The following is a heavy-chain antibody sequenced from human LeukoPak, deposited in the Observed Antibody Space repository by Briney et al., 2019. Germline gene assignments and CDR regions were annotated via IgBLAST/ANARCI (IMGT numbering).Heavy chain of an antibody. V-gene: IGHV5-51*01. CDR2: IYPGDSDT. Sequence: GESLKISCKGSGYSFTSYWIGWVRQMPGKGLEWMGIIYPGDSDTRYSPSFQGQVTISADKPISTAYLQWSSLKASDTAMYYCARLSYGSGSYSDWIFDYWGQGTLVTVSS. CDR1: GYSFTSYW. J-gene: IGHJ4*02. D-gene: IGHD3-10*01. CDR3: ARLSYGSGSYSDWIFDY.